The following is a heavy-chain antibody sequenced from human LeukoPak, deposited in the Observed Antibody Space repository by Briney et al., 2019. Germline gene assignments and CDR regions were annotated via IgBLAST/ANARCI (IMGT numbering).Heavy chain of an antibody. V-gene: IGHV1-18*01. Sequence: GASVKVSCKASGYTFTYYGITWVRQAPGQGLEWMGWISVYNGNTNYAQKLQGRFTMTIDTSTTTAYMELWTLRSDDTAVYYCASAYGSGSYTPLDYWGQETLVTVSS. J-gene: IGHJ4*02. CDR1: GYTFTYYG. D-gene: IGHD3-10*01. CDR2: ISVYNGNT. CDR3: ASAYGSGSYTPLDY.